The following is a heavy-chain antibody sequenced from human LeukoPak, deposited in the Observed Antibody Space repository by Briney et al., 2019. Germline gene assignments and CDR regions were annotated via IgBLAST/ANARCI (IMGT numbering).Heavy chain of an antibody. Sequence: TGGSLRLSCAASGFTFSSYAMHWVRQAPGKGLEWVAVISYGGSNKYYADSVKGRFTISRDNSKNTLYLQMNSLRAEDTAVYYCARDLYRGYSYGVFDYWGQGTLVTVSS. CDR1: GFTFSSYA. CDR2: ISYGGSNK. J-gene: IGHJ4*02. CDR3: ARDLYRGYSYGVFDY. D-gene: IGHD5-18*01. V-gene: IGHV3-30*01.